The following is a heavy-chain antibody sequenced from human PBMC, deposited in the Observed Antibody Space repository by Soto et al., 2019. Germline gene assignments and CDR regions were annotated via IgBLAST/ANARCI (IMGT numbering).Heavy chain of an antibody. CDR1: GASMTTGGFS. Sequence: SETLSLTGAVSGASMTTGGFSWTWVRQPPGGGLECIGHVYHRASNQYNPSLKGRVSISVDTSRSLFYLRLTYLNAADTAVYFCTRGSEATLSLLYCDTWGQGNTVTVSS. J-gene: IGHJ4*02. D-gene: IGHD2-15*01. V-gene: IGHV4-30-2*01. CDR2: VYHRASN. CDR3: TRGSEATLSLLYCDT.